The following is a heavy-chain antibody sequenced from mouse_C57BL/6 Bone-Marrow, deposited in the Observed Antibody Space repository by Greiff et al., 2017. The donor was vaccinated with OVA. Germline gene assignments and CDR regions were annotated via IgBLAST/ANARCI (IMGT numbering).Heavy chain of an antibody. V-gene: IGHV1-64*01. D-gene: IGHD2-3*01. CDR2: IHPNSGST. CDR3: ARSGWLLRDY. Sequence: VQLQQPGAELVTPGASVKLSCKASGYTFTSYWMHWVKQRPGQGLEWIGMIHPNSGSTNYNEKFKSKATLTVDKSSSTAYMQLSSLTSEDSAVYYCARSGWLLRDYWGQGTTLTVSS. CDR1: GYTFTSYW. J-gene: IGHJ2*01.